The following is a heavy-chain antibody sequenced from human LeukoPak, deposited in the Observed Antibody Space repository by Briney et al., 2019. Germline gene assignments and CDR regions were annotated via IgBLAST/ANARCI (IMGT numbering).Heavy chain of an antibody. CDR3: ARDGYSYGGGTDAFDI. V-gene: IGHV1-46*01. D-gene: IGHD5-18*01. CDR1: GYTFTIYY. J-gene: IGHJ3*02. CDR2: IDPSGGNT. Sequence: ASVTVSCTASGYTFTIYYIHWVRQAPGQGLEWMAIIDPSGGNTNYAQKFKGRVTMARDTSTSTVYMELSSLRSEDTAVYYCARDGYSYGGGTDAFDIWGQGTMVTVSS.